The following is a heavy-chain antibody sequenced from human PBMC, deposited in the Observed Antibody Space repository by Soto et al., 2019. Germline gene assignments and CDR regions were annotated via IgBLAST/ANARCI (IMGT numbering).Heavy chain of an antibody. V-gene: IGHV4-4*07. CDR2: IYTSGST. J-gene: IGHJ5*02. CDR3: ARDSSSSWYFGNWFDP. D-gene: IGHD6-13*01. Sequence: KASETLSLTCTVSGGSISSYYWSWIRQPAGKGLEWIGRIYTSGSTNYNPSLKSRVTMSVDTSKNQFSLKLSSVTAADTAVYYCARDSSSSWYFGNWFDPWGQGTLVTVSS. CDR1: GGSISSYY.